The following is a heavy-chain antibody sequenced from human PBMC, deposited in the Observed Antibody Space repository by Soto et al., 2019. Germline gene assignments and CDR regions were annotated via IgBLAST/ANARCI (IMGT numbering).Heavy chain of an antibody. V-gene: IGHV3-30*18. CDR1: GFTFSSYG. J-gene: IGHJ4*02. CDR3: AKDRRVVAVAAPFDY. CDR2: ISYDGSNK. Sequence: QVQLVESGGGVVQPGRSLRLSCAASGFTFSSYGMHWVRQAPGKGLEWVAVISYDGSNKYYADSVKGRFTISRDNSKNTLYLQMNSLRAEDTAVYYWAKDRRVVAVAAPFDYWGQGTLVTVSS. D-gene: IGHD6-19*01.